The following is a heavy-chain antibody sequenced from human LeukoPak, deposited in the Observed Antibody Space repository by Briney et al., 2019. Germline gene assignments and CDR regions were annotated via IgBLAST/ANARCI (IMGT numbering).Heavy chain of an antibody. D-gene: IGHD2-21*02. CDR3: AKDNTGDYYFDY. CDR1: GFTFSSYA. V-gene: IGHV3-23*01. Sequence: GGSLRLSCAASGFTFSSYAMSWVRQAPGKGLEWVSAISGSGGSTYYADSVKGRFTISRDNSKNTLYLQMNSLRVEDTAVYYCAKDNTGDYYFDYWGQGTLVTVSS. CDR2: ISGSGGST. J-gene: IGHJ4*02.